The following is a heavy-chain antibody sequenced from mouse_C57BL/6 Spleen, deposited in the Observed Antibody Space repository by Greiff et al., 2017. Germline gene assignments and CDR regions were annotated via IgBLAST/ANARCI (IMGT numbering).Heavy chain of an antibody. Sequence: QVQLQQPGTELVKPGASVKLSCKASGYTFTSYWLHWVKQRPGQGLEWIGNIYPSNGGTNYNEKFKSKATLTVNKSSSTAYMQLASLTSGDSAVYYCAIYYYGSSSWFAYWGQGTLVTVSA. CDR3: AIYYYGSSSWFAY. V-gene: IGHV1-53*01. J-gene: IGHJ3*01. D-gene: IGHD1-1*01. CDR2: IYPSNGGT. CDR1: GYTFTSYW.